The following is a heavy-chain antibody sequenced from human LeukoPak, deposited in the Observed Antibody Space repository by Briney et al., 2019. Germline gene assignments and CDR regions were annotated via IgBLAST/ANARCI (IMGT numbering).Heavy chain of an antibody. V-gene: IGHV3-74*01. Sequence: GGSLRLSCAASGFTFSSYWMHWVRQAPGKGLVWVSRINSDGSSASYADSVKGRFTISRDNAKNTLYLQMNSLRAEDTAVYYCASWSQGGAFDIWGQGTMVTVSS. CDR2: INSDGSSA. CDR1: GFTFSSYW. CDR3: ASWSQGGAFDI. J-gene: IGHJ3*02. D-gene: IGHD3-16*01.